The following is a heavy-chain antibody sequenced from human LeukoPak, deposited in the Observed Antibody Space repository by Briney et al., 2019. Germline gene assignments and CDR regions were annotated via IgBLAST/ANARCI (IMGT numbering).Heavy chain of an antibody. D-gene: IGHD3-10*02. CDR2: IIPIFGTA. V-gene: IGHV1-69*13. CDR1: GGTFSSYA. CDR3: ARLCWGNQLAGFDS. Sequence: ASVKVFCKASGGTFSSYAISWVRQAPGQELERMGGIIPIFGTANYAQKFQGRVTITADESTSTAYMELSSLRSEDTAVYYCARLCWGNQLAGFDSWGQGTLVTVSS. J-gene: IGHJ4*02.